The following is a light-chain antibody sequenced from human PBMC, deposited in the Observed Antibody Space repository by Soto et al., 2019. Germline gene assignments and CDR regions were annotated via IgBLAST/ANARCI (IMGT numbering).Light chain of an antibody. CDR1: SSNIGAGYD. Sequence: QSVLTQPPSVSGAPGQRVTISCTGSSSNIGAGYDVHWYLQVPGTAPKVLIYGNSNRPSGVPDRFSGSKSGTSASLAITGLQAEDEADYYCQSYDSSLSGYVFGTGTKVTVL. J-gene: IGLJ1*01. CDR3: QSYDSSLSGYV. CDR2: GNS. V-gene: IGLV1-40*01.